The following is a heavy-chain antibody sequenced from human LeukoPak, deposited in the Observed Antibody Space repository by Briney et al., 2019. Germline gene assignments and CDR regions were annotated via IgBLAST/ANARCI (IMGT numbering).Heavy chain of an antibody. CDR1: GGSISGYY. CDR3: ASLAVAGAREDY. V-gene: IGHV4-4*07. Sequence: SETLSLTCTVSGGSISGYYWYWIRQPAGKGLEWVGRIFDTGSSIYNPSLKSRLTMSVDTSENQVSLKLSSVTAADTAVYYCASLAVAGAREDYWGQGTLVTVSS. D-gene: IGHD6-19*01. CDR2: IFDTGSS. J-gene: IGHJ4*02.